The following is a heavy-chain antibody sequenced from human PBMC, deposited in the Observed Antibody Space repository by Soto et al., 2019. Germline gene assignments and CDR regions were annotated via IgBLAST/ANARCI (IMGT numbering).Heavy chain of an antibody. D-gene: IGHD6-13*01. Sequence: EVHLVESGGGLVQPGGSLRLSCAASGFTFSSYSLNWVRQAPGKGLEWVSYITSSGTTVYYADSVRGRFTISRDNAKNSLYLQMNSLRDDDTAVYYCARGSSNWAYYFDFWGQGTRVNVSS. CDR1: GFTFSSYS. V-gene: IGHV3-48*02. J-gene: IGHJ4*02. CDR3: ARGSSNWAYYFDF. CDR2: ITSSGTTV.